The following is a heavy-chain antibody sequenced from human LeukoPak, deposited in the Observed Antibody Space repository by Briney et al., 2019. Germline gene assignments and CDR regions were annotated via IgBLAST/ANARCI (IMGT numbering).Heavy chain of an antibody. D-gene: IGHD5-12*01. CDR2: IWYDGSNQ. CDR3: ARAYSRDSGYYFVFEN. CDR1: GFTFSRFG. Sequence: GGSLRPSGEASGFTFSRFGLHWVGQAPGKGLEWVAVIWYDGSNQDYADSVKGRFTISRDNSKNTVYLEMNSLRAEDTAVYYCARAYSRDSGYYFVFENWGQGTLVSVSS. J-gene: IGHJ4*02. V-gene: IGHV3-33*01.